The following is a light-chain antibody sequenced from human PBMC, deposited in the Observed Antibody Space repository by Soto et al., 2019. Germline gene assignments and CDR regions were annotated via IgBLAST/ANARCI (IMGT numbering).Light chain of an antibody. CDR1: SSDVGGYNY. CDR2: EVT. CDR3: SSFAGGGNPVL. Sequence: QSALTQPPSASGSRGQSVTISCTGTSSDVGGYNYVSWHQQHPGKATKVMIYEVTKRPPGVPDRFSGSKSGNTASLTVSGLQAEDEADYYCSSFAGGGNPVLLGGGTKVTVL. V-gene: IGLV2-8*01. J-gene: IGLJ2*01.